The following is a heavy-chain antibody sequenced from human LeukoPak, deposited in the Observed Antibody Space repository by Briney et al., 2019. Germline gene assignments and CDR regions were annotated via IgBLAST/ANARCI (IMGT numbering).Heavy chain of an antibody. Sequence: SETLSLTCTVSGGSISSSSYYWGWIRQPPGKGLEWIGSIYYSGSTYYYPSLKSRVTISVDTSKNQFSLKLSSVTAADTAVYYCARHHSGSYFGYYYYYYMDVWGKGTTVTISS. V-gene: IGHV4-39*01. D-gene: IGHD1-26*01. CDR1: GGSISSSSYY. CDR2: IYYSGST. CDR3: ARHHSGSYFGYYYYYYMDV. J-gene: IGHJ6*03.